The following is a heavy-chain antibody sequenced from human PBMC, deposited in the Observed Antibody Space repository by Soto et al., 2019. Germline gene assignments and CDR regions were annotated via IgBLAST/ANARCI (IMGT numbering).Heavy chain of an antibody. CDR1: GYTFTSYA. V-gene: IGHV1-3*01. D-gene: IGHD4-4*01. Sequence: ASVKVSCKASGYTFTSYAMHWVRQAPGQRLEWMGWINAGNGNTKYSQKFQGRVTITRNTSASTAYMELSSLRSEDTAVYYCARQTTVNYYYYYGMDVWGQGTTVTVSS. J-gene: IGHJ6*02. CDR2: INAGNGNT. CDR3: ARQTTVNYYYYYGMDV.